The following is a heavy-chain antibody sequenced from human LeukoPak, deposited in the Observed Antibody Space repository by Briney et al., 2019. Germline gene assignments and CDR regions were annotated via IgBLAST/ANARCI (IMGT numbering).Heavy chain of an antibody. CDR2: IFDGDTT. J-gene: IGHJ4*02. Sequence: PGGSLRLSCAASGLSVSNYYMNWVRLAPGKGLEWVSVIFDGDTTYYADSVKGRFTISRDNSKNTVYLQMNSLRTEDTAVYHCAGDWNSDYCFEHWGQGILVTVSS. V-gene: IGHV3-66*02. CDR3: AGDWNSDYCFEH. D-gene: IGHD1/OR15-1a*01. CDR1: GLSVSNYY.